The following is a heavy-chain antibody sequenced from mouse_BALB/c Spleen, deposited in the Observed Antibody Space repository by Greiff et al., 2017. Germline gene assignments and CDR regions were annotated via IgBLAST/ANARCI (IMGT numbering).Heavy chain of an antibody. CDR1: GFNIKDYY. J-gene: IGHJ3*01. V-gene: IGHV14-1*02. D-gene: IGHD4-1*01. CDR2: IDPENGNT. Sequence: EVQLQQSGAELVRPGALVKLSCKASGFNIKDYYMHWVKQRPEQGLEWIGWIDPENGNTIYDPKFQGKASITADTSSNTAYLQLSSLTSEDTAVYYCARSRNWDWFAYWGQGTLVTVSA. CDR3: ARSRNWDWFAY.